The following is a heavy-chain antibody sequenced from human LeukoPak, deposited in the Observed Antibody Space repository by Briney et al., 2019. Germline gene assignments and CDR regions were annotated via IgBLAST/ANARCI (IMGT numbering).Heavy chain of an antibody. D-gene: IGHD1-7*01. Sequence: GGSLRLSCAASGFTFSSYAMSWVRQAPGKGLEWVSAISGSGGSTYYADSVKGRFTISRDNSKNTLYLQMNSLRADDTAVYFCARSILTGTAYRYYGMDVWGQGTTVTVSS. V-gene: IGHV3-23*01. J-gene: IGHJ6*02. CDR2: ISGSGGST. CDR1: GFTFSSYA. CDR3: ARSILTGTAYRYYGMDV.